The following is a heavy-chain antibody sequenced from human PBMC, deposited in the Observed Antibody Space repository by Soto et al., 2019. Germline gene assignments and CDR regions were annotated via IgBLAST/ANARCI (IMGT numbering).Heavy chain of an antibody. J-gene: IGHJ4*02. V-gene: IGHV3-30*18. Sequence: GGSLRLSCAASGFTFSSYGMHWVRQAPGKGLEWVAVISYDGSNKYYADSVKGRFTISRDNSKNTLYLQMNSLRAEDTAVYYCAKIAVAGPGGIDYWGQGTLVTVSS. CDR3: AKIAVAGPGGIDY. CDR2: ISYDGSNK. CDR1: GFTFSSYG. D-gene: IGHD6-19*01.